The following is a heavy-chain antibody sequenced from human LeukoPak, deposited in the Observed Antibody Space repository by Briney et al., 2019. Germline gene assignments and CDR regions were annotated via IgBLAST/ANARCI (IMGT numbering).Heavy chain of an antibody. Sequence: GESLKISCKGSGYSFTSYWIGWVRQMPGKGLEWMGIIYPGDSDTRYSPSFQGQVTISADKSISTAYLQWSSLRASDTAMHYCARGSVVTATISPFDYWGQGTLVTVSS. V-gene: IGHV5-51*01. CDR1: GYSFTSYW. J-gene: IGHJ4*02. D-gene: IGHD2-21*02. CDR2: IYPGDSDT. CDR3: ARGSVVTATISPFDY.